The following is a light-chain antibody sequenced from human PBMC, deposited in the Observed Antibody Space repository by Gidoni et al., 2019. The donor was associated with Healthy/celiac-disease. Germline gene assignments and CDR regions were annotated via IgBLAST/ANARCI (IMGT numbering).Light chain of an antibody. J-gene: IGKJ1*01. CDR2: AAS. V-gene: IGKV1-39*01. Sequence: ITCRASQSISSYLNWYQQKPGKAPKLLIYAASSLQSGVPSRFSGSGSGTDFTLTISSLQPEDFATYYCQQSFSTLSWTFGQGTKVEIK. CDR3: QQSFSTLSWT. CDR1: QSISSY.